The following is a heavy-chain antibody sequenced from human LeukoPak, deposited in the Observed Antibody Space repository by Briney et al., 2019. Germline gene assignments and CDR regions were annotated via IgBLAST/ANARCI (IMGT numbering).Heavy chain of an antibody. CDR2: LSANGDST. Sequence: GGSLRLSCAASGVPFSSYAMSWVRQAPGKGLEWFSTLSANGDSTSYADSVKGRFTISRDNSKSTLHLQMNSLRAEDAAVYFCSVGISGSHYCFDPWGQGTLVTVSS. CDR1: GVPFSSYA. D-gene: IGHD1-26*01. CDR3: SVGISGSHYCFDP. J-gene: IGHJ5*02. V-gene: IGHV3-23*01.